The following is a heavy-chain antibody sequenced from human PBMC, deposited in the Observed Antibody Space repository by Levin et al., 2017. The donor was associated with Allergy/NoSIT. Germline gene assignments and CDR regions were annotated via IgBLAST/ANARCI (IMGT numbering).Heavy chain of an antibody. J-gene: IGHJ5*02. D-gene: IGHD3-3*01. Sequence: SCAASGFTFSSYGMHWVRQAPGKGLEWVAVISYDGSNKYYADSVKGRFTISRDNSKNTLYLQMNSLRAEDTAVYYCAKDGTYYDFWSGYYFRYNWFDPWGQGTLVTVSS. V-gene: IGHV3-30*18. CDR1: GFTFSSYG. CDR2: ISYDGSNK. CDR3: AKDGTYYDFWSGYYFRYNWFDP.